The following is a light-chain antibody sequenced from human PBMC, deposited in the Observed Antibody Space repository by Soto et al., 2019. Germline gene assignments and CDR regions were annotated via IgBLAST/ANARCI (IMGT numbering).Light chain of an antibody. CDR1: QSVSSN. Sequence: EIVMTQSPGTLSVSPGGRAALSCRASQSVSSNLAWYQQKPGQAPRLLIYGASTRATGIPARFSGSGSGTEFTLSISSLQSEDFAIYYRQQFNKWPLTFRGGTRVEIK. CDR3: QQFNKWPLT. J-gene: IGKJ4*01. CDR2: GAS. V-gene: IGKV3-15*01.